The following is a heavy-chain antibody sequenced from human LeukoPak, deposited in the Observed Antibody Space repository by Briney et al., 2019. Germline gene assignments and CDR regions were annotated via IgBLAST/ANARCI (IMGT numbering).Heavy chain of an antibody. CDR3: AREVMAKRRAFDI. V-gene: IGHV3-53*04. J-gene: IGHJ3*02. Sequence: GGSLRLSCAASGLIFSSYMMSWVRQAPGKGLEWVSVIYSDDRTYYADSVKGRFTISRHTSKKTLYLQMNSLRAEDTAVYYCAREVMAKRRAFDIWDQGTVVTVSS. CDR1: GLIFSSYM. D-gene: IGHD2-8*01. CDR2: IYSDDRT.